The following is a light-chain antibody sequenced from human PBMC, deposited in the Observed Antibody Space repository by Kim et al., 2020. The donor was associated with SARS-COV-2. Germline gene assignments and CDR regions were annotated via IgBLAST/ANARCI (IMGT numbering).Light chain of an antibody. J-gene: IGLJ1*01. Sequence: GQSFTISCTGTSSDIGDYNYVSWDQHHPGKAPKLMIYEVTKRPSGVPDRFPGSKSGNTASLPVSGLQAEDEADYYCSSYAGINNFVVGTGTKVTVL. CDR2: EVT. V-gene: IGLV2-8*01. CDR3: SSYAGINNFV. CDR1: SSDIGDYNY.